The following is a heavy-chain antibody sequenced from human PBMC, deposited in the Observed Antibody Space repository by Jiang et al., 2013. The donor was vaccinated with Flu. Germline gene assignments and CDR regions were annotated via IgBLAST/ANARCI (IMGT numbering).Heavy chain of an antibody. Sequence: ASVKVSCKASGYTFTSYAMNWVRQAPGQGLEWMGWINTNTGNPTYAQGFTGRFVFSLDTSVSTAYLQISSLKAEDTAVYYCARDSAMVRGVPMRFRFDPWGQGTLVTVSS. V-gene: IGHV7-4-1*02. CDR1: GYTFTSYA. CDR2: INTNTGNP. CDR3: ARDSAMVRGVPMRFRFDP. D-gene: IGHD3-10*01. J-gene: IGHJ5*02.